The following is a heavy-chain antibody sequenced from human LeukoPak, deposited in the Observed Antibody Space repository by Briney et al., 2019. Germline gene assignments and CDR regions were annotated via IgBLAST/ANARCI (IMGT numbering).Heavy chain of an antibody. D-gene: IGHD2-21*01. V-gene: IGHV1-46*01. CDR2: INPSGGRR. CDR3: ARASAYCGGISCWDDY. CDR1: GYTLTIYY. J-gene: IGHJ4*02. Sequence: SAVKVSCKSAGYTLTIYYFHWVRQPPAQGREVVGIINPSGGRRTYPHKFQGRVRMTSDTSKSTVYMDLRRMRPEDKAVYYCARASAYCGGISCWDDYWGQGTLVTVSS.